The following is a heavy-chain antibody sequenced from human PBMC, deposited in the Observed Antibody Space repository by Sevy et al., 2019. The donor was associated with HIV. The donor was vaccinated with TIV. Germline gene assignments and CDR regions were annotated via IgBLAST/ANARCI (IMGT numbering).Heavy chain of an antibody. J-gene: IGHJ4*02. CDR3: ANGGSGSHYNIRPAY. V-gene: IGHV3-23*01. CDR2: IRDIGGNT. CDR1: GFTFSTYV. D-gene: IGHD3-10*01. Sequence: GGSRRLSCAASGFTFSTYVMNWVRQAPGKGLEWVSGIRDIGGNTFYADSVKGRFTISRDNSKNTLYLEMNSLRDEDTAIYYCANGGSGSHYNIRPAYWGLGTLVTVSS.